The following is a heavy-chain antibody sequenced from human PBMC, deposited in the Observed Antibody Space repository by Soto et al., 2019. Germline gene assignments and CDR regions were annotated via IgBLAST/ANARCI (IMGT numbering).Heavy chain of an antibody. V-gene: IGHV5-10-1*04. CDR3: ARHFTMVRGVTEFDP. J-gene: IGHJ5*02. Sequence: PXEXLKIYCKGSGYXFASYWLIWVRHMPGKGLEWIGRIDPSDSYTNYSPSFQGQVTISADKSIITAYLQWSSMKAPDTPMYYCARHFTMVRGVTEFDPWGQGILVTVSS. CDR1: GYXFASYW. CDR2: IDPSDSYT. D-gene: IGHD3-10*01.